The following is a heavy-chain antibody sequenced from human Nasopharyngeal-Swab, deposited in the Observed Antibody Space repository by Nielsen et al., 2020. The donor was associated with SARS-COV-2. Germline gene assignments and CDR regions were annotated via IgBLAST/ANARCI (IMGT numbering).Heavy chain of an antibody. V-gene: IGHV3-9*01. CDR3: VKDTKVYSSYYYAIDV. CDR2: SSWNSGAI. D-gene: IGHD3-22*01. CDR1: GFTFDDYA. Sequence: SLKISCAASGFTFDDYAMHWVRQAPGKGLEWVACSSWNSGAIVYADSGKGRFTISRDNAKNSLYLQMNSLRTEDTALYYCVKDTKVYSSYYYAIDVWGQGTTVTVSS. J-gene: IGHJ6*02.